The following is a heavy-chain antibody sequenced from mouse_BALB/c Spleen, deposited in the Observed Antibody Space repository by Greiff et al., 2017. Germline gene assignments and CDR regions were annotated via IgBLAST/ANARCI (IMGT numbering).Heavy chain of an antibody. CDR2: ISYSGST. CDR1: GYSITSDYA. V-gene: IGHV3-2*02. Sequence: EVQLVESGPGLVKPSQSLSLTCTVTGYSITSDYAWNWIRQFPGNKLEWMGYISYSGSTSYNPSLKSRISITRDTSKNQFFLQLNSVTTEDTATYYCARWHDGYQVYFDYWGQGTTLTVAS. D-gene: IGHD2-3*01. CDR3: ARWHDGYQVYFDY. J-gene: IGHJ2*01.